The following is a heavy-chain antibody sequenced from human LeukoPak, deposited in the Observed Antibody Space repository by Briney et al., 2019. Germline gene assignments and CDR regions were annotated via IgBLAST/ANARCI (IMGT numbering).Heavy chain of an antibody. D-gene: IGHD6-13*01. CDR2: ISGSGDST. CDR1: GFTFSSYA. J-gene: IGHJ4*02. Sequence: GGSLRLSCEASGFTFSSYAMSWVRQAPGKGLEWVSAISGSGDSTYYGDSVKGRFTISRDSSKNTLYLQMNSLRAEDTAVYYCAKTRPLDSSSWSHGDYWGQGTLVTVSS. CDR3: AKTRPLDSSSWSHGDY. V-gene: IGHV3-23*01.